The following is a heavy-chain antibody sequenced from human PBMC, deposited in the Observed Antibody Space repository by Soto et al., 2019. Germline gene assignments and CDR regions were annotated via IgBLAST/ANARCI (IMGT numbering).Heavy chain of an antibody. Sequence: PGESLKISCKGSGYSFTSYWISWVRQMPGKGLEWMGRIDPSDSYTNYSPSFQGHVTISADKSISTAYLQWSSLKASDTAMYYCARRQIVVVPAATSGYYGMDVWGQGTTVTVSS. CDR2: IDPSDSYT. CDR3: ARRQIVVVPAATSGYYGMDV. V-gene: IGHV5-10-1*01. D-gene: IGHD2-2*01. J-gene: IGHJ6*02. CDR1: GYSFTSYW.